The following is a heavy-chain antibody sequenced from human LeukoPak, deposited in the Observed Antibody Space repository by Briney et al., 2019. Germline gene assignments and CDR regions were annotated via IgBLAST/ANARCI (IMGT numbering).Heavy chain of an antibody. D-gene: IGHD6-19*01. CDR1: GYTFTSYG. Sequence: ASVKVSCKASGYTFTSYGISWVRQAPGQGLEWMGWISAYNGNTNYAQKLQGRVTMTTDTSASTAYMELRSLRSDDTAVYYCASAWAGQEGLSWFDPWGQGTLVTVSS. V-gene: IGHV1-18*01. CDR2: ISAYNGNT. CDR3: ASAWAGQEGLSWFDP. J-gene: IGHJ5*02.